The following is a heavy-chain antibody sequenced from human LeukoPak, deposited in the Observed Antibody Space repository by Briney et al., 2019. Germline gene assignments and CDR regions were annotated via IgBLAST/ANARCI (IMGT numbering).Heavy chain of an antibody. V-gene: IGHV3-48*04. CDR3: ARANTAVAGRGLDY. J-gene: IGHJ4*02. CDR1: GFTFSSYG. Sequence: GGSLRLSCAASGFTFSSYGMHWVRQAPGKGLEWISYISSSGSTIYSADSVKGRFTISRDNAKNSLYLQMNSLRAEDTAVYYCARANTAVAGRGLDYWGQGTLVTVSS. CDR2: ISSSGSTI. D-gene: IGHD6-19*01.